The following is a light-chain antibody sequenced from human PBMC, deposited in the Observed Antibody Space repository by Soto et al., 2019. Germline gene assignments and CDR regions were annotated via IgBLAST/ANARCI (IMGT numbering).Light chain of an antibody. J-gene: IGLJ2*01. CDR2: DVS. CDR3: SAYTSSSTLVV. V-gene: IGLV2-14*01. CDR1: SSDVGGYSY. Sequence: QSALTQPASVSGSPGQSITISCTGTSSDVGGYSYVSWYQQHPGKAPKLMIYDVSNRPSGVSNRFSGSKSGNTASLTISGLHAEDEADYYGSAYTSSSTLVVFGGGTTLTVL.